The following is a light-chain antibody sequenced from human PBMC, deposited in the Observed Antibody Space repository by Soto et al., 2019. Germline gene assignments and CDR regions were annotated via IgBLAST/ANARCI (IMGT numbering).Light chain of an antibody. CDR2: GNN. V-gene: IGLV1-40*01. Sequence: QSVLTRPPSVSAAPGQRVTISCTGSSSNIGAGFDVHWYQQFPGTAPKLLIFGNNNRPSGVPDRFSGSKSGTSASLAIAGLQAEDEADYYCQSYDSKLRGVVFGGGTKLTVL. CDR1: SSNIGAGFD. CDR3: QSYDSKLRGVV. J-gene: IGLJ2*01.